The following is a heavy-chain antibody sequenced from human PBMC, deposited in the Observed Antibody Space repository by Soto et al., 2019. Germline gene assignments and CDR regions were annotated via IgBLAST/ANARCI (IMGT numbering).Heavy chain of an antibody. D-gene: IGHD1-26*01. CDR2: IYFDGITT. J-gene: IGHJ4*02. V-gene: IGHV3-74*01. Sequence: EVQLVESGGGVVQPGGSLRLSCTASGFTFNTHWMHWVRQDPGKGLVWVSRIYFDGITTNYADSVKGRLTVSRDNAKNTVYLHVNTLRDGGKAVYYCARGGAMGVDYWGQGTLVTVSS. CDR3: ARGGAMGVDY. CDR1: GFTFNTHW.